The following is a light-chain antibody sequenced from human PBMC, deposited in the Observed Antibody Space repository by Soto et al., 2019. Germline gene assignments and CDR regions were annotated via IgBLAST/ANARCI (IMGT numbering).Light chain of an antibody. CDR1: QRVSSK. CDR3: QQYNNWPHT. V-gene: IGKV3-15*01. CDR2: GVS. Sequence: EIVMTQSPATLSVSPGERATLSCRASQRVSSKLAWFQQKPGQAPSLLIYGVSTRAIGVPVRFSGSGSGTEFTLTINSLQSEDFAVYYCQQYNNWPHTFGQGTKVDIK. J-gene: IGKJ2*01.